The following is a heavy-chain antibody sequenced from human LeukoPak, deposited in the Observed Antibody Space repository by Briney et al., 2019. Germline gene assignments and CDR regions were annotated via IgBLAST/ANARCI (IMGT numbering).Heavy chain of an antibody. V-gene: IGHV3-30*18. CDR1: GFTFRNYV. J-gene: IGHJ4*02. CDR3: AKGRESGVTTVIVDY. CDR2: TSSDLNVK. Sequence: GGSLRLSCAASGFTFRNYVIHWVRQAPGKGLEWVAVTSSDLNVKLYADSVKGRFTISRDNSRSTLYLQMNSLRPEDTAIYYCAKGRESGVTTVIVDYWGQGTLVTVSS. D-gene: IGHD4-17*01.